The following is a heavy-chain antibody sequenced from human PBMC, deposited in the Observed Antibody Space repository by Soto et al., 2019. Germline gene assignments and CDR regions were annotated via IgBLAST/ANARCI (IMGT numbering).Heavy chain of an antibody. D-gene: IGHD3-16*01. CDR2: ISSSGSYI. CDR1: GFTFDTNS. CDR3: AREDVSDY. J-gene: IGHJ4*02. Sequence: GRPLGLSCADSGFTFDTNSMNWVRQAPGKGLEWVSSISSSGSYIYYADSVKGRFTISRDNAKDLLYLQMNSLRAEDTAVYYCAREDVSDYWGQGTLVTVS. V-gene: IGHV3-21*01.